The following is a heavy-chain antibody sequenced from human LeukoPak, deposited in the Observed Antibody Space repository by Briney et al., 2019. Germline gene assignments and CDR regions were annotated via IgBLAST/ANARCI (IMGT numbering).Heavy chain of an antibody. CDR3: ARHLPNRGSYGMDV. J-gene: IGHJ6*02. Sequence: SEALSLTCTVSGGSISSSSYYWGWIRQPPGKGLEWIGSIYHSGSTYFHPSLKSRVTISVDTSKNQFSLKLSSVTAADTAAYYCARHLPNRGSYGMDVWDQGTTVTVSS. V-gene: IGHV4-39*01. CDR2: IYHSGST. D-gene: IGHD1-26*01. CDR1: GGSISSSSYY.